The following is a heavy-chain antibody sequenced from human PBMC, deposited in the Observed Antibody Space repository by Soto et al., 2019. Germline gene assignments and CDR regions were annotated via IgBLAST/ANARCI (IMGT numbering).Heavy chain of an antibody. V-gene: IGHV3-23*01. CDR3: AKAITGTTPAFDY. CDR2: ISGSGGST. D-gene: IGHD1-7*01. J-gene: IGHJ4*02. CDR1: GFAFRCYD. Sequence: PGCCPGIGSASSGFAFRCYDMSWHRKAPGKGLEWVSAISGSGGSTYYADSVKGRFTISRDNSKNTLYLQMNSLRAEDTAVYYCAKAITGTTPAFDYWGQGTLVTVSS.